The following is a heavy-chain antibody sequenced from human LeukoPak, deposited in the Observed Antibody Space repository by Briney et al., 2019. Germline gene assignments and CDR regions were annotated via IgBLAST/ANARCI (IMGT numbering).Heavy chain of an antibody. D-gene: IGHD2-15*01. Sequence: KSGGSLRLSCAASGFTFSTYSANWVRLAPGKGLEWVSSISSSSSYIYYADSVKGRFTISRDNAKNSLYLQMNSLRAEDTAVYYCAIQFAPLPCSGGRCSSFDYWGQGTLVTVSS. V-gene: IGHV3-21*01. J-gene: IGHJ4*02. CDR1: GFTFSTYS. CDR3: AIQFAPLPCSGGRCSSFDY. CDR2: ISSSSSYI.